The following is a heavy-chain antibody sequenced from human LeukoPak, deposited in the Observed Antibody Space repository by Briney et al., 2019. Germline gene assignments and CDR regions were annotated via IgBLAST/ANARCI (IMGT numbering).Heavy chain of an antibody. Sequence: SVKVSCTASGGTFSSYAISWVRQAPGQGLEWMGGIIPIFGTANYAQKFQVRVTITADKSTSTAYMELSSLRSEDTAVYYCASLGYCSGGSCSYSIFDYWGQGTLVTVSS. D-gene: IGHD2-15*01. CDR1: GGTFSSYA. CDR3: ASLGYCSGGSCSYSIFDY. J-gene: IGHJ4*02. CDR2: IIPIFGTA. V-gene: IGHV1-69*06.